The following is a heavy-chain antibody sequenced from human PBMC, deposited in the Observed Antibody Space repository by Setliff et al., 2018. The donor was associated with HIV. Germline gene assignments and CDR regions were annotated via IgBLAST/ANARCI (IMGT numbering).Heavy chain of an antibody. D-gene: IGHD6-19*01. J-gene: IGHJ3*02. V-gene: IGHV3-7*03. CDR2: IKQDGSAP. CDR1: GFTFSSSW. CDR3: ARDPGSSERGWGAFDI. Sequence: PGGSLRLSCAASGFTFSSSWMSWVRQAPGKGLEWVANIKQDGSAPHYVDSVKGRFTISRDNAENSLLLQMNSLRVEDTAVYFCARDPGSSERGWGAFDIWGLGTMVTVSS.